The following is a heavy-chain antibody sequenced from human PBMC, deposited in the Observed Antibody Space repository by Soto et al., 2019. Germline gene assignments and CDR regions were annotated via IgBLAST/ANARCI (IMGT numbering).Heavy chain of an antibody. D-gene: IGHD3-10*01. V-gene: IGHV1-18*01. CDR1: GYTFNSYG. J-gene: IGHJ3*02. Sequence: QVQLVQSGVEVKKPGASVKVSCKASGYTFNSYGISWVRQAPGQGLEWVGCISTSNGNTDYAQKLQGRVTVTTDTSTGPAYMELRSLRSDDTAVYYCARGWFGMSGDDAFDIWGQGTMVTVSS. CDR3: ARGWFGMSGDDAFDI. CDR2: ISTSNGNT.